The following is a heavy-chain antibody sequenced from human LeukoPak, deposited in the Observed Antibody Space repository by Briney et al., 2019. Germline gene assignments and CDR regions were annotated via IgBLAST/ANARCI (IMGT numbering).Heavy chain of an antibody. CDR1: GGSISSGGYY. CDR3: ARGTVGFSTSPKEDY. D-gene: IGHD2-2*01. Sequence: SETLSLTCTVSGGSISSGGYYWSWIRQHPGKGLEWIGYIYYSGSTYYNPSLKSRVTISVDTSKNQFSLKLSPVTAADTAVYYCARGTVGFSTSPKEDYWGQGTLVTVSS. J-gene: IGHJ4*02. V-gene: IGHV4-31*03. CDR2: IYYSGST.